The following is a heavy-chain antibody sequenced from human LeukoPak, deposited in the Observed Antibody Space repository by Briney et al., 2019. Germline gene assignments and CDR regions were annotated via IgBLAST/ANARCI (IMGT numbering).Heavy chain of an antibody. CDR1: GSSIISYY. Sequence: SETLSLTCTVSGSSIISYYWSWIRQPPGKGLEWIGYIYYSGRINYNPSLKRRVTISVDTSKNQFSLRLSSVTAADTAVYYCARQRYYYDSSGYYYQPWGQGTLVTVSS. V-gene: IGHV4-59*01. J-gene: IGHJ5*02. D-gene: IGHD3-22*01. CDR2: IYYSGRI. CDR3: ARQRYYYDSSGYYYQP.